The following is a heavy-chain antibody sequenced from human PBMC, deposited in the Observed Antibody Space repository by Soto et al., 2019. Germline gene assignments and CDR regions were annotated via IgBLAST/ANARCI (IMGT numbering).Heavy chain of an antibody. D-gene: IGHD3-22*01. Sequence: GGSLRLSCAASGFTFADYTMHWVRQAPGKGLEWVSLISWDGGSTYYADSAKGRFTISRDNSKNSLYLQMNSLRTEDTALYYCAKEYYYDSSGYYGIGAFDIWGQGTMVTVSS. CDR1: GFTFADYT. J-gene: IGHJ3*02. CDR2: ISWDGGST. CDR3: AKEYYYDSSGYYGIGAFDI. V-gene: IGHV3-43*01.